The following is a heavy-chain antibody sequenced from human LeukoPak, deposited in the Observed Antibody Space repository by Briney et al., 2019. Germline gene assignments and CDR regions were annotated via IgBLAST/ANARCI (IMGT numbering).Heavy chain of an antibody. CDR2: IKEDGSEK. J-gene: IGHJ4*02. Sequence: PGGSLRLSCAASGFSFRNYWMSWARQPPGKGLEWVATIKEDGSEKYYVDSVKGRFTISRDNAKKSLFLEMSSLRAEDTAIYYCAEVESSYCRIWGQGTLVTVSS. D-gene: IGHD3-10*01. CDR1: GFSFRNYW. CDR3: AEVESSYCRI. V-gene: IGHV3-7*03.